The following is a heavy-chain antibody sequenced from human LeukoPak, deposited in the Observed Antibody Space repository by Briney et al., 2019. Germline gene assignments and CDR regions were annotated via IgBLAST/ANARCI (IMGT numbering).Heavy chain of an antibody. CDR2: IYPGDSDT. Sequence: GESLKISCQGSGYSFTNYWIGWVRQMPGKGLEWMGIIYPGDSDTKYSPSFQGQVTISADKSITTAHLRWSSLKASDTAMYYCVMGSYSYYSDSWGQGTLVTVSS. J-gene: IGHJ4*02. CDR3: VMGSYSYYSDS. V-gene: IGHV5-51*01. D-gene: IGHD3-10*01. CDR1: GYSFTNYW.